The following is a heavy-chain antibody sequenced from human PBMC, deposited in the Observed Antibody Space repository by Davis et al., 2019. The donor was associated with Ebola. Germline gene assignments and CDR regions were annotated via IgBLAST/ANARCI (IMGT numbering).Heavy chain of an antibody. D-gene: IGHD2-2*01. CDR2: INTNTGNP. Sequence: AASVKVSCKASGYTFTNYAINWVRQAPGQGLEWLGWINTNTGNPMYAQAFTGRFVFSLDTSINTPYLQISSLKAEDTAVYYCARSSMTQDAFDIWGPGTMVTVSS. V-gene: IGHV7-4-1*02. CDR1: GYTFTNYA. J-gene: IGHJ3*02. CDR3: ARSSMTQDAFDI.